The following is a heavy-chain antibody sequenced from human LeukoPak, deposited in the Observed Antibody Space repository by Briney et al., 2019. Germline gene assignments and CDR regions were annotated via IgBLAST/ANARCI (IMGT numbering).Heavy chain of an antibody. Sequence: ASVTVSCKASGGTFSRYSLNWVRQAPGQGGEWMGRIFPILGITNYPKKFQGRVTITADKSTSTAYMELRSLRSDDTAVYYCARDRGYCYNTHCYQAFDIWGQGTMVTVSS. CDR1: GGTFSRYS. CDR3: ARDRGYCYNTHCYQAFDI. J-gene: IGHJ3*02. CDR2: IFPILGIT. D-gene: IGHD2-2*01. V-gene: IGHV1-69*04.